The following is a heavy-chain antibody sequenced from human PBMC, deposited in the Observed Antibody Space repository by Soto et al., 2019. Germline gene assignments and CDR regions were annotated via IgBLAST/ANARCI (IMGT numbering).Heavy chain of an antibody. CDR1: GDSVSSDTTA. Sequence: QVQMQQSGPGLVKPSQTLSLTCAISGDSVSSDTTAWNWIRQSPSRGLEWLGRTYYRSKWYSDYAVSLXSXXXIXXDTSKNQFSLQLNSVTPEDTAVYYCAKSGTIFGLVTGVLDYWGQGTLVTVSS. CDR3: AKSGTIFGLVTGVLDY. CDR2: TYYRSKWYS. V-gene: IGHV6-1*01. J-gene: IGHJ4*02. D-gene: IGHD3-3*01.